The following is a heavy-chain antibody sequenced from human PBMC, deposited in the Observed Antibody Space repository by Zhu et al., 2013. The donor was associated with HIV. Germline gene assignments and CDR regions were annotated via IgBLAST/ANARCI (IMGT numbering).Heavy chain of an antibody. CDR2: MNPHSGHS. Sequence: QVQLVQSGAEVKKPGASVKVSCKASGYSFTSYYMHWVRQATGQGLEWMGWMNPHSGHSGYAQKFQGRGTMTMNTSISTVYMELYSLRSEDTAVYYCARGRSSSSLHNYGMDVWGQGTAITVTS. CDR3: ARGRSSSSLHNYGMDV. CDR1: GYSFTSYY. D-gene: IGHD6-13*01. J-gene: IGHJ6*02. V-gene: IGHV1-8*02.